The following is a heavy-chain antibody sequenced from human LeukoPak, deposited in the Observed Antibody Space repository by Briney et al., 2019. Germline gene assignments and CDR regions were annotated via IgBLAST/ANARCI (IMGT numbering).Heavy chain of an antibody. CDR3: ARGSGVYGTPRLDY. Sequence: ASETLSLTCTVSGGSISSGSYYWSWIRQPAGKGLEWIGRIYTSGSTNYNPSLKSRVTISVDTSKNQFSLKLSSVTAADTAVYYCARGSGVYGTPRLDYWGQGTLVTVSS. J-gene: IGHJ4*02. V-gene: IGHV4-61*02. CDR1: GGSISSGSYY. CDR2: IYTSGST. D-gene: IGHD7-27*01.